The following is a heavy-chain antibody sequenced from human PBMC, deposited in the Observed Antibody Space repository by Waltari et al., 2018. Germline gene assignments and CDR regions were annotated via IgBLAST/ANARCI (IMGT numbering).Heavy chain of an antibody. CDR2: IYYRGRH. CDR3: ARLGRGSGWDYFDY. J-gene: IGHJ4*02. CDR1: GGSISSSSYY. D-gene: IGHD6-19*01. Sequence: QLQLQESGPGLVKPSETLSLTCTVSGGSISSSSYYWGWIRQPPGKGLEWIGGIYYRGRHYYNPALKSRGTISVDTSKNQFALKLSSVTAADTAVYYCARLGRGSGWDYFDYWGQGTLVTVSS. V-gene: IGHV4-39*07.